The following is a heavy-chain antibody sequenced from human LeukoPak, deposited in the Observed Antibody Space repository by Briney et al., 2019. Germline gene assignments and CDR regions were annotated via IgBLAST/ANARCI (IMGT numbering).Heavy chain of an antibody. CDR1: GLTSSKYG. CDR2: ISSSSSFI. V-gene: IGHV3-21*01. D-gene: IGHD3-22*01. J-gene: IGHJ3*02. Sequence: GGSLRLSCAASGLTSSKYGTNGVRQAPGKGLEWVSSISSSSSFIYYADSVKGRFTISRDYTENSLYLQMNLLTVEDTALYYCATSSRAVVSDFDIWGQGTMVTVSS. CDR3: ATSSRAVVSDFDI.